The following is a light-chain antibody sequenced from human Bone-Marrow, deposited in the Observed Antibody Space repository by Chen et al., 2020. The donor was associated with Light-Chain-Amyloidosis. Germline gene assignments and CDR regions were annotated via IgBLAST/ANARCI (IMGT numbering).Light chain of an antibody. CDR1: DLPTKY. CDR3: QSADSSGTYEVI. J-gene: IGLJ2*01. CDR2: RDT. V-gene: IGLV3-25*03. Sequence: SYELTQPPSVSVSPGQTARITCSGDDLPTKYAYWYQHKPGQAPVLVIHRDTERPSGITEAFSGSSSGTTATLTISGVQAEDEADYHCQSADSSGTYEVIFGGGTKLTVL.